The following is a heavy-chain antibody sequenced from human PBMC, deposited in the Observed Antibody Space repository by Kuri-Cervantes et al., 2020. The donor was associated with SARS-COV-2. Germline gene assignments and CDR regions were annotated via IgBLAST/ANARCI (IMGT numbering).Heavy chain of an antibody. Sequence: GGSLRLSCAASGFTLSKYTMNWVRQPPGKALEWVSSISGSGSYIYYADSVKGRFTISRESGENSLYLHMNSVRGDDTAVYYCARPRIAAAGTEAFDIWGQGTMVTVSS. J-gene: IGHJ3*02. D-gene: IGHD6-13*01. CDR3: ARPRIAAAGTEAFDI. CDR2: ISGSGSYI. V-gene: IGHV3-21*01. CDR1: GFTLSKYT.